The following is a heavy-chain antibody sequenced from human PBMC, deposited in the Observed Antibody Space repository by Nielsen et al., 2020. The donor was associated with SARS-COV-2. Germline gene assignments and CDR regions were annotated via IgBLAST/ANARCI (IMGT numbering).Heavy chain of an antibody. J-gene: IGHJ5*02. Sequence: KVSCKGSGYSFTSYWIGWVRQMPGKGLEWMGIIYPGDSGTRYSPSFQGQVTISADKSISTAYLQWSSLKASDTAMYYCARHGVEGYCSSTSCYYNWFDPWGQGTLVTVSS. CDR2: IYPGDSGT. CDR1: GYSFTSYW. V-gene: IGHV5-51*01. CDR3: ARHGVEGYCSSTSCYYNWFDP. D-gene: IGHD2-2*01.